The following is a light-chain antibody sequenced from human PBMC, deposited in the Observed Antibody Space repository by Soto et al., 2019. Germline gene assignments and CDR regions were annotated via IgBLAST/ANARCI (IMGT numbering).Light chain of an antibody. CDR1: QSISSW. CDR2: KAS. V-gene: IGKV1-5*03. J-gene: IGKJ4*01. Sequence: DSQMTQYPSTLSASVGDRVTITCRASQSISSWLAWYQQKPGKAPKLLISKASTLHSGVPPRFSGSGSGTEVTLTISSLQPDDFAIYYCQQYESYPMTFGGGTKVEIK. CDR3: QQYESYPMT.